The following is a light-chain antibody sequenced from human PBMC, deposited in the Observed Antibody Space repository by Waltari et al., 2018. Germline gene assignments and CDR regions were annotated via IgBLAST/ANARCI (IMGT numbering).Light chain of an antibody. Sequence: QSALTQPPSVSGTPGQSVTISCTGTSSDVGTNNRVSWYQQSPGSAPKLLIYEVTNRPSGVPDRCAGTKSGNTASLTISWLQAEDEADYYCCFYTSRFYVFGPGTKVTVL. CDR3: CFYTSRFYV. CDR1: SSDVGTNNR. CDR2: EVT. V-gene: IGLV2-18*01. J-gene: IGLJ1*01.